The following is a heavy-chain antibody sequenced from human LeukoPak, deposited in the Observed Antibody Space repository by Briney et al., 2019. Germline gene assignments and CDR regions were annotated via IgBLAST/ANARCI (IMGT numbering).Heavy chain of an antibody. CDR1: GGTLSSYA. D-gene: IGHD2-15*01. V-gene: IGHV1-69*13. CDR3: ATGRQGYCSGGSCYALGDYYYYYGMDV. Sequence: SVKVSCKASGGTLSSYAISWVRQAPGQGLEWMGGIIPIFGTANYAQKFQGRVTITADESTSTAYMELSSLRSEDTAVYYCATGRQGYCSGGSCYALGDYYYYYGMDVWGKGTTVTVSS. CDR2: IIPIFGTA. J-gene: IGHJ6*04.